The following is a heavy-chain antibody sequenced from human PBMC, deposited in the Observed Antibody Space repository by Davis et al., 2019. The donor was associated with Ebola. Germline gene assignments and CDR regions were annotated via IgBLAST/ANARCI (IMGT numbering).Heavy chain of an antibody. CDR1: GFTFDDYA. V-gene: IGHV3-9*01. CDR3: ARGYSSGWRPFDY. D-gene: IGHD6-19*01. J-gene: IGHJ4*02. Sequence: PGGSLRLSCAASGFTFDDYAMHWVRQAPGKGLEWVSGISWNSGSIGYADSVKGRFTISRDNAKNSLYLQMNSLRAEDTAVYYCARGYSSGWRPFDYWGQGTLVTVSS. CDR2: ISWNSGSI.